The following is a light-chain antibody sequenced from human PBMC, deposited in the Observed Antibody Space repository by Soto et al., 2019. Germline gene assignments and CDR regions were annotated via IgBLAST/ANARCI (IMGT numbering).Light chain of an antibody. J-gene: IGLJ3*02. V-gene: IGLV2-14*01. CDR2: EVS. Sequence: QSVLTQPASVSGSPGQSITISCTGTSSDVGGYKYVSWYQQYPGKAPKHIIYEVSNRPSGVSNRFSGSKSGNTASLTISGLQAEDEADYYCSSYTSTTPWVFGGGTKLTVL. CDR3: SSYTSTTPWV. CDR1: SSDVGGYKY.